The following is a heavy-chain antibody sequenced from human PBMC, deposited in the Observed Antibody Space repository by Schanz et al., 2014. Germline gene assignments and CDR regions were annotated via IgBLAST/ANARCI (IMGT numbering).Heavy chain of an antibody. CDR3: ARVIGGNPALEWFAP. CDR1: GGSIDVSGYY. CDR2: IYHSGNT. J-gene: IGHJ5*02. D-gene: IGHD2-15*01. V-gene: IGHV4-31*03. Sequence: QVQLQESGPGLVKPSQTLSLTCTVSGGSIDVSGYYWSWIRQQPGKALEWIGYIYHSGNTYFKPSLQRRPAKSVEAAMNQFSLTLSAATAAETSLYYSARVIGGNPALEWFAPRGQGTLVTVSS.